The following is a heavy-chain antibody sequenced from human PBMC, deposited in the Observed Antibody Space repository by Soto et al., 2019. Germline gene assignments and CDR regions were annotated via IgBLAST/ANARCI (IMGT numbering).Heavy chain of an antibody. J-gene: IGHJ4*02. V-gene: IGHV2-5*02. CDR1: GFSISTHGVG. Sequence: GPTLVNPTQTLTLTCTFSGFSISTHGVGVGWIRQPPGKALEWLAFTYWDDDNRYNPSLKSRLTVAKDASKSQVVLLMTSMDPVDTATYYCAHRRGGYNWDDGYFDYWGQGTLVTVSS. CDR2: TYWDDDN. CDR3: AHRRGGYNWDDGYFDY. D-gene: IGHD1-20*01.